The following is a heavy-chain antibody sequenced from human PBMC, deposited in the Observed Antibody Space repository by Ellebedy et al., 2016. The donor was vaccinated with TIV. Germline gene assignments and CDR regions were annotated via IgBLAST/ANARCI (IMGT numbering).Heavy chain of an antibody. CDR1: GFTFSSYS. CDR2: ISSSSSYI. D-gene: IGHD2-2*01. J-gene: IGHJ6*02. CDR3: ARDGPFNIVVVPEAVEDYYYYYGMDV. Sequence: GGSLRLSCAASGFTFSSYSMNWVRQAPGKGLEWVSSISSSSSYIYYADSVKGRFTISRDNAKNSLYLQMNSLRAEDTAVYYCARDGPFNIVVVPEAVEDYYYYYGMDVWGQGTTVTVSS. V-gene: IGHV3-21*01.